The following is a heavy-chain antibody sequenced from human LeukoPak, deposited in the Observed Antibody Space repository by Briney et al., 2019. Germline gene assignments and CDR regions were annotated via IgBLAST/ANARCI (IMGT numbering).Heavy chain of an antibody. Sequence: SQTLSLTCTVSCGSISSSTYSWTWIRQPAGKGLEWIGRIHSSGSTHYNPSLKSRVTISVDTSKNHFSLNLSSVTAADTAVYFCARVVLYTAMVMFDYWGQGTLVTVSS. CDR1: CGSISSSTYS. CDR3: ARVVLYTAMVMFDY. D-gene: IGHD5-18*01. CDR2: IHSSGST. V-gene: IGHV4-61*02. J-gene: IGHJ4*02.